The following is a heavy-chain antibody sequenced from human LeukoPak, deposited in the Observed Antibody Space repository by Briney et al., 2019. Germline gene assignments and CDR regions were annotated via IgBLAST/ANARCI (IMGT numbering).Heavy chain of an antibody. CDR2: IRYDGSNK. V-gene: IGHV3-30*02. J-gene: IGHJ4*02. CDR1: GFTFSSYG. Sequence: GGSLRLSCAASGFTFSSYGMHWVRQAPGKGLEWVAFIRYDGSNKYYADSVKGRFTISRDNSKNTLYLQMNSLRAEDTAVYYCAKDLQGWWDYYFDYWGQGTLVTVSS. CDR3: AKDLQGWWDYYFDY. D-gene: IGHD1-26*01.